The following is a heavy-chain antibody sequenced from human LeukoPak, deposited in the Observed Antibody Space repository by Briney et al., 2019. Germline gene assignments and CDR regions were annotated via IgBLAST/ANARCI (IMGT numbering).Heavy chain of an antibody. CDR1: GASIDSYY. Sequence: SETLSLTCTISGASIDSYYWSWIRQPPGKGLEWIGYIYYSGTTNYNPSLKRRVTISVDTSKNQFSLKLSSVTAADTAVYYCARGGYYYDSTSYYSLDYWGQGTLVTVSS. CDR2: IYYSGTT. V-gene: IGHV4-59*12. J-gene: IGHJ4*02. D-gene: IGHD3-22*01. CDR3: ARGGYYYDSTSYYSLDY.